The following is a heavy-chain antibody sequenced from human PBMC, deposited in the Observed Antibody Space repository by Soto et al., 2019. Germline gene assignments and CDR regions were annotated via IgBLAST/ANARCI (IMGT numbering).Heavy chain of an antibody. CDR2: IYYSGST. V-gene: IGHV4-59*01. CDR3: ARINIAAAGVYFEY. J-gene: IGHJ4*02. Sequence: SETLSLTCTVSGGSISSYYWSWIRQPPGKGLEWIGYIYYSGSTNYNPSLKSRVTISVDTSKNQFSLKLSSVTAADTAVYYCARINIAAAGVYFEYWGQGTLVTVSS. D-gene: IGHD6-13*01. CDR1: GGSISSYY.